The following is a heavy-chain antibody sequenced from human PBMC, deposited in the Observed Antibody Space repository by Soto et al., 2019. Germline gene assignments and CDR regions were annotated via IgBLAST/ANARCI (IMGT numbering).Heavy chain of an antibody. D-gene: IGHD3-22*01. CDR2: ISWNSGSI. CDR1: GFTFDDYA. V-gene: IGHV3-9*01. Sequence: GGSLRLSCAASGFTFDDYAMHWVRQAPGKGLEWVSGISWNSGSIGYADSVKGRFTISRDTSKNILYLQMNSLRVDDTAVYYCAKGSSDYRPYYFDDWGQGTLVTVSS. CDR3: AKGSSDYRPYYFDD. J-gene: IGHJ4*02.